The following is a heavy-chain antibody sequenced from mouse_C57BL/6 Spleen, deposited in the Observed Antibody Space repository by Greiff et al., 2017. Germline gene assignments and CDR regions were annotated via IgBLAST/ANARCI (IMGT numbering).Heavy chain of an antibody. J-gene: IGHJ2*01. V-gene: IGHV5-17*01. CDR1: GFTFSDYG. CDR3: ARERANWDVIFDY. D-gene: IGHD4-1*01. CDR2: ISSGSSTI. Sequence: VQLKESGGGLVKPGGSLKLSCAASGFTFSDYGMHWVRQAPEKGLEWVAYISSGSSTIYYADTVKGRFTISRDNAKNTLFLQMTSLRSEDTAMYYCARERANWDVIFDYWGQGTTLTVSS.